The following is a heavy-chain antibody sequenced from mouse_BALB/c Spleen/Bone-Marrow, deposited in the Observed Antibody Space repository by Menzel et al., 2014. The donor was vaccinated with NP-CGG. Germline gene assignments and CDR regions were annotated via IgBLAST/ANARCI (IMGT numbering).Heavy chain of an antibody. J-gene: IGHJ3*01. CDR1: GYTFTSYT. CDR2: INPSSGYT. CDR3: ARDWTIPFAY. D-gene: IGHD1-1*02. V-gene: IGHV1-4*01. Sequence: QVQLQQSGAELARPGASAKMSCKASGYTFTSYTMRWVKQRPGQGLEWIGYINPSSGYTNYNQKFKDKATLTADKPSSTAYMQLSSLTSEDSAVYYCARDWTIPFAYWGQGTLVTVSA.